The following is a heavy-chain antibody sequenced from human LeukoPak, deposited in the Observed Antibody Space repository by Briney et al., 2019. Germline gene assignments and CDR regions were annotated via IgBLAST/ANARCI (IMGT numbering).Heavy chain of an antibody. Sequence: SETLSLTCTVSGGSISSGDYYWRWIRQPPGKGLEWIGYIYYSGSTYYNPSLKSRVTISVDTSNNLFSLKLSSVTAADTAVYYCARTDSSGYYGAYWGQGTLVTVSS. V-gene: IGHV4-30-4*01. CDR3: ARTDSSGYYGAY. J-gene: IGHJ4*02. D-gene: IGHD3-22*01. CDR2: IYYSGST. CDR1: GGSISSGDYY.